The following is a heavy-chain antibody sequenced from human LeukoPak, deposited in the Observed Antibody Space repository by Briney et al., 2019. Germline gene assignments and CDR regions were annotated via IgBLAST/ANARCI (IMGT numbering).Heavy chain of an antibody. D-gene: IGHD1-26*01. J-gene: IGHJ4*02. Sequence: ASAKVSCKVSGYTLTELPIHWVRQAPGKGREWMGGFDPDDGVTVYAQMFQGRVTMTEDTSSDTASMELSSLRSEDTAVYYCATGTSGSYYVGIVRPIDYWGQGTLVTVSS. CDR3: ATGTSGSYYVGIVRPIDY. CDR1: GYTLTELP. CDR2: FDPDDGVT. V-gene: IGHV1-24*01.